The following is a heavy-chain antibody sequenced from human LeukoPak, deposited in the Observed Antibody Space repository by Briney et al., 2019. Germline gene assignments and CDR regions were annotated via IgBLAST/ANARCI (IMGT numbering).Heavy chain of an antibody. CDR2: ISAYNGNT. D-gene: IGHD2-2*01. CDR1: GYTFTSYG. V-gene: IGHV1-18*01. Sequence: GASVKVSCKASGYTFTSYGISWVRQAPGQGLEWMGWISAYNGNTDYAQKLQGSVTMTTDTSTSTAYMELRSLRSDDTAVYYCARGLSSTSLETPGYYYYMDVWGKGTTVTVSS. CDR3: ARGLSSTSLETPGYYYYMDV. J-gene: IGHJ6*03.